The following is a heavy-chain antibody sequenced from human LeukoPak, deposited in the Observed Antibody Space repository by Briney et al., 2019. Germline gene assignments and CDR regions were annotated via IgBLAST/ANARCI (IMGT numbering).Heavy chain of an antibody. CDR1: GYSISSGYY. V-gene: IGHV4-38-2*02. CDR3: ARGGCSGGSCLYPFDY. J-gene: IGHJ4*02. D-gene: IGHD2-15*01. CDR2: IYHSGST. Sequence: SETLSLTCTVSGYSISSGYYWGWIRQPPGKGLEWIGSIYHSGSTYYNPSLKSRVTISVDTSKNQFSLKLSSVTAADTAVYYCARGGCSGGSCLYPFDYWGQGTLVTVSS.